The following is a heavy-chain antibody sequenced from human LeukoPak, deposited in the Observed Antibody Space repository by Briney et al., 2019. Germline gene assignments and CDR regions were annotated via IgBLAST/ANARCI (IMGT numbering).Heavy chain of an antibody. Sequence: SETLSLTCTVSGGSISSYYWSWIRQPPGKGLEWIGYIYDSGSTNYNPSLKSRVTISVDTSKNQSSLKLSSVTAADTAVYYCAREEAYYYGSGSYYRLGFDYWGQGTLVTVSS. CDR1: GGSISSYY. D-gene: IGHD3-10*01. J-gene: IGHJ4*02. V-gene: IGHV4-59*01. CDR3: AREEAYYYGSGSYYRLGFDY. CDR2: IYDSGST.